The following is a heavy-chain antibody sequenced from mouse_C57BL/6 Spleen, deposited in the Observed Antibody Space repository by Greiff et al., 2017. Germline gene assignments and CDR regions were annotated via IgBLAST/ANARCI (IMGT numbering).Heavy chain of an antibody. CDR1: GYSITSGYY. J-gene: IGHJ3*01. V-gene: IGHV3-6*01. Sequence: VQLKESGPGLVKPSQSLSLTCSVTGYSITSGYYWNWIRQFPGNKLEWMGYISYDGSNNYNPSLKNRISITRDTSKNQFFLKLNSVTTEDTATYYCARYYGNYAWFAYWGQGTLVTVSA. D-gene: IGHD2-1*01. CDR3: ARYYGNYAWFAY. CDR2: ISYDGSN.